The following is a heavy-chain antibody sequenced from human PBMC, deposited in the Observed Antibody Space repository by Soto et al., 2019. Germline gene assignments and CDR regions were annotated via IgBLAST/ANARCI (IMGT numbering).Heavy chain of an antibody. Sequence: EVQLLESGGGLGQPGGSLRLSCEASGFTFWNYAMTWVRQAPGKGPEWVSSISRNGDRTYYVDSVKGRFIISRDNSENTLFLQMXSXXAXDXAIYYCVKDWSGEKCPCMDVWGQGTTVTVSS. D-gene: IGHD3-3*01. CDR2: ISRNGDRT. V-gene: IGHV3-23*01. J-gene: IGHJ6*02. CDR3: VKDWSGEKCPCMDV. CDR1: GFTFWNYA.